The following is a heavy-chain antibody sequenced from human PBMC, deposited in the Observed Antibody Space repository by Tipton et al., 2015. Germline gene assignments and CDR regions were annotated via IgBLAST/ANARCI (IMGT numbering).Heavy chain of an antibody. D-gene: IGHD3-22*01. CDR3: AKDKKLISGYYFYLYGMDV. Sequence: SLRLSCAASGFTFSSYSMNWVRQAPGKGLEWVAILSYDKMQVYYVDSVKGRFTISRDNSNNTLYLQMSILRAEDTAVYYCAKDKKLISGYYFYLYGMDVWGQGATVTVSS. J-gene: IGHJ6*02. V-gene: IGHV3-30*18. CDR2: LSYDKMQV. CDR1: GFTFSSYS.